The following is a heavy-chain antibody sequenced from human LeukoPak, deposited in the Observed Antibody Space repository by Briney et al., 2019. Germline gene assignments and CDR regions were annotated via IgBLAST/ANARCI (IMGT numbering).Heavy chain of an antibody. Sequence: GGSLRLSCAASGFTFSSYSMNWVRQAPGKGLEWVSYISSSSSTIYYADSVKGRFTISRDNAKNSLYLQMNSLRAEDTAVYYCARHAPSIAAPQPGAFDIWGQGTMVTVSS. V-gene: IGHV3-48*04. CDR1: GFTFSSYS. CDR2: ISSSSSTI. D-gene: IGHD6-6*01. CDR3: ARHAPSIAAPQPGAFDI. J-gene: IGHJ3*02.